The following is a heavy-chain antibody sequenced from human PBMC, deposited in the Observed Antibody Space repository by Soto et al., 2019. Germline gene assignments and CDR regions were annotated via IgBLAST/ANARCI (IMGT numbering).Heavy chain of an antibody. Sequence: QTLSLTGAFTGDTLSSNSVTWHWIRQSPSRGLEWLGRTYYRSKWYNDYAMSVKSRITINPDTSKKQISLQVTSVTPEDTAVYYCVRDNIVGGMDLFDYWGQGTLVPVSP. CDR1: GDTLSSNSVT. CDR2: TYYRSKWYN. J-gene: IGHJ4*02. CDR3: VRDNIVGGMDLFDY. V-gene: IGHV6-1*01. D-gene: IGHD1-26*01.